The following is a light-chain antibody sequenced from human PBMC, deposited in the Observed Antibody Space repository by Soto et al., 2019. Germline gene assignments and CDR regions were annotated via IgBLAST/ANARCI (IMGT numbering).Light chain of an antibody. J-gene: IGKJ2*01. CDR1: QSISRN. V-gene: IGKV1-39*01. CDR3: QQSNSTPHT. CDR2: AAS. Sequence: DTQMTQSPSSLSASVGDRVTITCRASQSISRNLDWYQQKPGRAPKLLIYAASSLISEVPSRFSGSGSGTDIPLTISSLQPEDFATYYYQQSNSTPHTFGQGTKLEIK.